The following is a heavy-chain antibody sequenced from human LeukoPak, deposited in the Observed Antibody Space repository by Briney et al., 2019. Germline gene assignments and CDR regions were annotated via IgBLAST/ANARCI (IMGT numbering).Heavy chain of an antibody. Sequence: GESLKISCKGSGYSFTSYWIGWVRQMPGKGLEWMGIIYPGDSDTRYSPSFQGQVTISADKSISTAYLHWSSLKASDTAMYYCARLLGVLLPGEDYYMDVWGKGTTVTVSS. CDR2: IYPGDSDT. CDR3: ARLLGVLLPGEDYYMDV. J-gene: IGHJ6*03. D-gene: IGHD3-22*01. CDR1: GYSFTSYW. V-gene: IGHV5-51*01.